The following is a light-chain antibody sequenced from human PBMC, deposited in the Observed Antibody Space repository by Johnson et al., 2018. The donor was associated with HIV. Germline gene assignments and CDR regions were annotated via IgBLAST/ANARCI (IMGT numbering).Light chain of an antibody. J-gene: IGLJ1*01. Sequence: QSVLTQPPSVSAPPGQKVTISCSGTISNIGNNYVSWYQQLPGTAPKLLLYENNKRPPGIPDRFSGFKSVTSATLAITGLPSGDEADYYCRTWDSSLSVYVLGTESKVTVL. V-gene: IGLV1-51*02. CDR3: RTWDSSLSVYV. CDR1: ISNIGNNY. CDR2: ENN.